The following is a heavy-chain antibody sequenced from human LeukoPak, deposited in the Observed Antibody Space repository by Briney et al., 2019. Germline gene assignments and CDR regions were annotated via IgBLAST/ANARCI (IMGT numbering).Heavy chain of an antibody. V-gene: IGHV3-53*01. CDR2: IYSGGST. Sequence: GGSLRLXCAASGFTVSSNYMSWVRQAPGKGLEWVSVIYSGGSTYYADSVKGRFTISRDNSKNTLYLQMNSLRAEDTAVYYCAQSGRYWYFDLWGRGTLVTVSS. CDR1: GFTVSSNY. D-gene: IGHD3-10*01. J-gene: IGHJ2*01. CDR3: AQSGRYWYFDL.